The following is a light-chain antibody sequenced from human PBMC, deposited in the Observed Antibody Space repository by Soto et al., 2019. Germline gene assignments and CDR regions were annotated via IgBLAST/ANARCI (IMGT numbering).Light chain of an antibody. CDR2: DVS. J-gene: IGKJ4*01. CDR3: QQFDNLPLT. Sequence: DIQMTQSPSSLSASVGDRVTITCQASQDISNYLNWYQQKPGKAPKILIYDVSVLEAGVPSRFSGGGSGIHFTLTISSLQAEDAATYYCQQFDNLPLTFAGGTKVEIK. CDR1: QDISNY. V-gene: IGKV1-33*01.